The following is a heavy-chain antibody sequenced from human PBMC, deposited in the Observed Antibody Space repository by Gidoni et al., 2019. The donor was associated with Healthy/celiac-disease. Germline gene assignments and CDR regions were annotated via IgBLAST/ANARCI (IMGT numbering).Heavy chain of an antibody. CDR3: ARDGGGYVDY. V-gene: IGHV3-33*01. J-gene: IGHJ4*02. Sequence: QVQLVESGGGVVQPGRSMRLSCAASGFTFSSYGMHWVRQAPGKGLEWVAVIWYDGSNKYYADSVKGRFTISRDNSKNTLYLQMNSLRAEDTAVYYCARDGGGYVDYWGQGTLVTVSS. CDR1: GFTFSSYG. CDR2: IWYDGSNK. D-gene: IGHD3-16*01.